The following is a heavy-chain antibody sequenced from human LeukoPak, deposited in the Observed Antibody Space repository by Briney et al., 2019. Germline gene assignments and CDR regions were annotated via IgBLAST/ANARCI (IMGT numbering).Heavy chain of an antibody. J-gene: IGHJ4*02. CDR3: ARGYTRGTYSSRSPFDY. CDR2: INHSGST. V-gene: IGHV4-34*01. CDR1: GGSFSGYY. D-gene: IGHD6-13*01. Sequence: PSETLSLTCAVYGGSFSGYYGSWIRQPPGKGLEWIGEINHSGSTNYNPSLKTRVTISVDTSKNQFSLKLSSVTAADTAVYFCARGYTRGTYSSRSPFDYWGQGTLVTVSS.